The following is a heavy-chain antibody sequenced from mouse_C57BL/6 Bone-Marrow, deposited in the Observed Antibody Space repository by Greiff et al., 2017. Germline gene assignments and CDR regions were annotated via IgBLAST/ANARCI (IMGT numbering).Heavy chain of an antibody. CDR1: GFSFNTYA. Sequence: GGGLVQPKGSLKLSYAASGFSFNTYAMNWVRQAPGKGLEWVARIRSKSNNYATYYADSVKDRFTISRDDSESMLYLQMNNLKTEDTAMYYCVRQRPLSMDYWGQGTSVTVSS. D-gene: IGHD2-12*01. CDR3: VRQRPLSMDY. V-gene: IGHV10-1*01. J-gene: IGHJ4*01. CDR2: IRSKSNNYAT.